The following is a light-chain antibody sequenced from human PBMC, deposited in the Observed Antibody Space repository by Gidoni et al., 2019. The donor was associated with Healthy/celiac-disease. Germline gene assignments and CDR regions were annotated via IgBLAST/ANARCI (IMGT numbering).Light chain of an antibody. Sequence: IVLPQSPATLSLSPGERATRSCRASQSVSSYLAWYQQKPGQAPRLLIYDASNRATGIPARFSGSGSGTDFTLTISSLEPEDFAVYYCQQRSNWTPLTFGGGTKVEIK. V-gene: IGKV3-11*01. CDR2: DAS. CDR1: QSVSSY. CDR3: QQRSNWTPLT. J-gene: IGKJ4*01.